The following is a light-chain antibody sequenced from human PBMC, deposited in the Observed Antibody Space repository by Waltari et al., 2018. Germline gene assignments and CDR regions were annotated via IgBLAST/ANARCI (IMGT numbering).Light chain of an antibody. J-gene: IGLJ2*01. Sequence: QSALTQPPSASGSPGPSVTISCTGTSSDVGGYNYVSWYQQHPGKAPKLMIYEVSKRPSGVPDRFSGSKSGNKASLTVSGLQAEDEADYYCLFGGGTKLTVL. CDR1: SSDVGGYNY. V-gene: IGLV2-8*01. CDR2: EVS. CDR3: L.